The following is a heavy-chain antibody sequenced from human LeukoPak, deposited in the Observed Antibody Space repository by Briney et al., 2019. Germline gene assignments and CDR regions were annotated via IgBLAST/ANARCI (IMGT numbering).Heavy chain of an antibody. CDR1: GYTFTGYY. D-gene: IGHD6-13*01. Sequence: ASVKVSCKASGYTFTGYYMHWVRQAPGQGLEWMGRINPNSGGTNYAQKFQGRVTMTRDTSISTAYMELSRLRSDDTAVYYCARASRSSSWYRDFDYWGQGTLVTVSS. V-gene: IGHV1-2*06. CDR2: INPNSGGT. J-gene: IGHJ4*02. CDR3: ARASRSSSWYRDFDY.